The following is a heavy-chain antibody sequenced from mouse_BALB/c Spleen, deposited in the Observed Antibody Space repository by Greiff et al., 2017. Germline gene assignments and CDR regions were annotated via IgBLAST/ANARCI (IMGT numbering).Heavy chain of an antibody. V-gene: IGHV1S34*01. CDR2: ISCYNGAT. Sequence: LVKTGASVKISCKASGYSFTGYYMHWVKQSHGKSLEWIGYISCYNGATSYNQKFKGKATFTVDTSSSTAYMQFNSLTSEDSAVYYCARSGVYYDYDGAMDYWGQGTSVTVSS. CDR3: ARSGVYYDYDGAMDY. J-gene: IGHJ4*01. D-gene: IGHD2-4*01. CDR1: GYSFTGYY.